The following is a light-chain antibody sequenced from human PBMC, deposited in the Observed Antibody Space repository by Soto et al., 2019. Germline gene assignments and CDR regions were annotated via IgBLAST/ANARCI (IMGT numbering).Light chain of an antibody. CDR2: GNN. CDR1: SSNIGADFD. V-gene: IGLV1-40*01. J-gene: IGLJ2*01. CDR3: QCYDRSLSGPF. Sequence: QAVLTQPPSVSGAPGQRVTISCTGGSSNIGADFDVHWYQHLPGTAPKLLIYGNNNRPSGVPDRFSGSKSGTSASLAITGLQAEDEAYYYCQCYDRSLSGPFFGGGTKLTVL.